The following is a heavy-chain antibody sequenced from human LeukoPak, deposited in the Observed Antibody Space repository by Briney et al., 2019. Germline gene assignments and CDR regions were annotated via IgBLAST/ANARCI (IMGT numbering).Heavy chain of an antibody. J-gene: IGHJ4*02. Sequence: SETLSLTCTVSGGSISSYYWSWVGQPPEKGGEGMGYIYYSVYTNYNPSLKRRLTISVATSKNQFSLKLSSVTAADTAVYYCARIDTSGYNGYSFDYWGQGTLVTVSS. CDR3: ARIDTSGYNGYSFDY. CDR2: IYYSVYT. CDR1: GGSISSYY. V-gene: IGHV4-59*12. D-gene: IGHD3-22*01.